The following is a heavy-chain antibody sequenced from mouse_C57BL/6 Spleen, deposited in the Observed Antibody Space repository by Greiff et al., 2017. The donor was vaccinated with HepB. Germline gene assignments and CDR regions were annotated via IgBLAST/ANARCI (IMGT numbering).Heavy chain of an antibody. V-gene: IGHV1-82*01. CDR1: GYAFSSSW. CDR3: ARRIQNYGYDEEAMDY. D-gene: IGHD2-2*01. J-gene: IGHJ4*01. Sequence: QVQLKQSGPELVKPGASVKISCKASGYAFSSSWMNWVKQRPGKGLEWIGRIYPGDGDTNYNGKFKGKATLTADKSSSTAYMQLSSLTSEDSAVYFCARRIQNYGYDEEAMDYWGQGTSVTVSS. CDR2: IYPGDGDT.